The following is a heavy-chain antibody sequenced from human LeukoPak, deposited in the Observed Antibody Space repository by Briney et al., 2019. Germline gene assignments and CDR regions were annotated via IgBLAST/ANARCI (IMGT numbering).Heavy chain of an antibody. J-gene: IGHJ4*02. CDR3: AKDYTAMVRRPDY. CDR2: ISWNSGSI. V-gene: IGHV3-9*01. CDR1: GFTFDDYA. D-gene: IGHD5-18*01. Sequence: PGGSLRLSCAASGFTFDDYAMHWVRQAPGKGLEWVAGISWNSGSIGYADSVKGRFTISRDNAKNSLYLQMNSLRAEDTALYYCAKDYTAMVRRPDYWGQGTLVTVSS.